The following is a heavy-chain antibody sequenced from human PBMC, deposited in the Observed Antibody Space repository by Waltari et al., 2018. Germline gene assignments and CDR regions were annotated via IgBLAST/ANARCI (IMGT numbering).Heavy chain of an antibody. CDR3: ARGDTSNWFASYFDF. Sequence: QVRLQESGPGLVKPSETLSLTCTVSPASISSYYWSWIRQPPGKGLEWIAYIYFSGSTSYNPSLKSRVAISGDTSKKQFSLRLSSVTAADTAVYYCARGDTSNWFASYFDFWGQGILVSVSS. V-gene: IGHV4-59*01. CDR2: IYFSGST. D-gene: IGHD3-10*01. J-gene: IGHJ4*02. CDR1: PASISSYY.